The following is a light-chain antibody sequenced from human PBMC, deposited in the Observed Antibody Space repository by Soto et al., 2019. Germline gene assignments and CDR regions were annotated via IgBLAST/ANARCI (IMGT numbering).Light chain of an antibody. CDR3: AGWDDSLNGWV. Sequence: QSVLTQPPSASGTPGQRVTSSCAGSSSNIGRNAINWYQQLPGTAPKVLIFSNINRASGVPDRFSGSKSGTSASLAISGLQSEDEADYYCAGWDDSLNGWVFGGGTKVTVL. J-gene: IGLJ3*02. V-gene: IGLV1-44*01. CDR2: SNI. CDR1: SSNIGRNA.